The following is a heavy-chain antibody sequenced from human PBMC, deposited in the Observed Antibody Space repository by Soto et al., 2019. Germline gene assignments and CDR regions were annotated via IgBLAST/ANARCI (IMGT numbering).Heavy chain of an antibody. Sequence: QVQLVQSGAEMKNPGASVKVSCKASGYTFTSYGISWVRQAPGQGLEWMGWISGFNDDTNHAQKLQGRVTMTKATSTSTAYRELRSLKSDDTAVYYCARSGSYYPARNWFGPWGQGTLVTVSS. D-gene: IGHD3-10*01. J-gene: IGHJ5*02. CDR2: ISGFNDDT. V-gene: IGHV1-18*01. CDR1: GYTFTSYG. CDR3: ARSGSYYPARNWFGP.